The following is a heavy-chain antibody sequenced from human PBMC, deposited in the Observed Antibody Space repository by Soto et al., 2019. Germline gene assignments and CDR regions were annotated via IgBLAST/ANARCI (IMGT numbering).Heavy chain of an antibody. J-gene: IGHJ6*02. D-gene: IGHD6-19*01. CDR1: GYTFTSYY. V-gene: IGHV1-46*01. CDR3: ARDVPGIAVAGGSDYGMDV. Sequence: ASVKVSCKASGYTFTSYYMHWVRQAPGQGLEWMGIINPSGGSTSYAQKFQGRVTMTRDTSTSTVYMELSSLRSEDTAVYYCARDVPGIAVAGGSDYGMDVWRQGTTVTVSS. CDR2: INPSGGST.